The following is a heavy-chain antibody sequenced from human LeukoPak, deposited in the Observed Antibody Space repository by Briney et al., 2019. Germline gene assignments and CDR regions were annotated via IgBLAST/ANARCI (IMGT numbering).Heavy chain of an antibody. CDR3: ARDMTGPFDD. V-gene: IGHV3-74*01. CDR2: INPDGSVT. J-gene: IGHJ4*02. Sequence: GGSLRLSCAASGFTLSSYWVHWVRQASGKGLVWVSRINPDGSVTDSADSVKGRFTISRDNAENTVYLQLNSVRAEDTAVYYCARDMTGPFDDWGQGTLVTVSS. CDR1: GFTLSSYW. D-gene: IGHD3-9*01.